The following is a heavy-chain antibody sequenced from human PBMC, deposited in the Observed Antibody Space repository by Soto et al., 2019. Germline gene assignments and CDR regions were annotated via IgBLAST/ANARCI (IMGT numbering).Heavy chain of an antibody. CDR2: ISGSGGST. CDR1: GFTFSSYA. D-gene: IGHD2-15*01. CDR3: AKSPRRRYCSGGSCLGVDY. V-gene: IGHV3-23*01. Sequence: EVQLLESGGGLVQPGGSLRLSCAASGFTFSSYAMSWVRQAPGKGLEWVSAISGSGGSTYYADSVKGRFTISRDNSKNTRYLQMNSLRAEDTAVYYCAKSPRRRYCSGGSCLGVDYWGQGTLVTVSS. J-gene: IGHJ4*02.